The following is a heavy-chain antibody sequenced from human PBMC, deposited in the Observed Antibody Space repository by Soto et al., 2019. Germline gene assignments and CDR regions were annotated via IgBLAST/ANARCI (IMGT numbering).Heavy chain of an antibody. Sequence: QITLNESGPTVVRPTETLTLTCRFSGFSLTTSGVGVGWVSQSPGKAPEWLALIYWDDDKRYSESLKSRLTITKDTSKNQVVLTVANLDPTDTATYYCAHRVLRTVFGLVTTTAIYFDFWGQGTRVAVSS. CDR1: GFSLTTSGVG. V-gene: IGHV2-5*02. J-gene: IGHJ4*02. D-gene: IGHD3-3*01. CDR2: IYWDDDK. CDR3: AHRVLRTVFGLVTTTAIYFDF.